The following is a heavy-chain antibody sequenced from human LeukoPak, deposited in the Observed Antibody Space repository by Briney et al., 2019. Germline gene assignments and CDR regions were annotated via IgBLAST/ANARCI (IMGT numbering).Heavy chain of an antibody. Sequence: QPGGSLRLSCAASGFTFSSSAMSWVRQVPGKGLEWVSGISASGGSTYYADSVRGRFTISRDNSKNTLYVQMNSLRDEDTAVYCCAKDQRWESPHYLDSWGQGTLVTVSS. CDR1: GFTFSSSA. CDR2: ISASGGST. D-gene: IGHD1-26*01. CDR3: AKDQRWESPHYLDS. V-gene: IGHV3-23*01. J-gene: IGHJ4*02.